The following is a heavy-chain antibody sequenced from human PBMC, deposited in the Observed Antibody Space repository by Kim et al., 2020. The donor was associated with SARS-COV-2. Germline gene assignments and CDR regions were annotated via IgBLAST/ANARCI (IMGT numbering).Heavy chain of an antibody. J-gene: IGHJ6*02. V-gene: IGHV3-30-3*01. CDR2: ISYDGSNK. Sequence: LSLTCAASGFTFSSYAMHWVRQAPGKGLEWVAVISYDGSNKYYADSVKGRFTISRDNSKNTLYLQMNSLTAEDTAVYYCARVGVVVPAYYYYYGMDVWGQGTTVTVSS. CDR1: GFTFSSYA. CDR3: ARVGVVVPAYYYYYGMDV. D-gene: IGHD2-2*01.